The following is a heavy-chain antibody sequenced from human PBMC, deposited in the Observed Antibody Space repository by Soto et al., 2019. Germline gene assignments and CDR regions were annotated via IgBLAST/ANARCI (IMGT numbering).Heavy chain of an antibody. Sequence: EVQLLESGGGLVQPGGSLRLSCVASGFTFGRYAMIWVRQAPGKGLEWVSGISGGGGDTGYADSVKGRFTMSRDNSKNTLYLQMTSLRADDTAIYHCAKDHGYSGYDLGYYFDFWGQGTMVTVSS. V-gene: IGHV3-23*01. CDR2: ISGGGGDT. J-gene: IGHJ4*02. CDR3: AKDHGYSGYDLGYYFDF. D-gene: IGHD5-12*01. CDR1: GFTFGRYA.